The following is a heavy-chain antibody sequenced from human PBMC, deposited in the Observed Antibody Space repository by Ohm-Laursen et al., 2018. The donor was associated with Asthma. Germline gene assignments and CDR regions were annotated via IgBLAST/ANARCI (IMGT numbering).Heavy chain of an antibody. CDR3: ARDDCAGGVCYGRAYYYGMDV. CDR1: GGSFSGYY. V-gene: IGHV4-34*01. J-gene: IGHJ6*02. CDR2: INHSGST. Sequence: TLSLTCAVYGGSFSGYYWSWIRQPPGKGLEWIGEINHSGSTNYNPPHKSRVTISVYTSKNHFSLKMSSVTAADAAVYYCARDDCAGGVCYGRAYYYGMDVWGQETSVTVSS. D-gene: IGHD2-8*02.